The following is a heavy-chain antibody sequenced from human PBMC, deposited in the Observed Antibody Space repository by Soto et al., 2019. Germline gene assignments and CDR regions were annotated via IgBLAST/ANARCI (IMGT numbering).Heavy chain of an antibody. CDR3: ARHSCCSTPNYYYGMDV. CDR1: GGTFSSYA. CDR2: IIPIFGTA. V-gene: IGHV1-69*12. D-gene: IGHD2-15*01. J-gene: IGHJ6*02. Sequence: QVQLVQSGAEVKKPGSSVKVSCKASGGTFSSYAISWVRQAPGQGLEWMGGIIPIFGTANYSQKFQGRVTITADESTSTAYMELSSLRSEDTAVYYCARHSCCSTPNYYYGMDVWGQGTTVTVSS.